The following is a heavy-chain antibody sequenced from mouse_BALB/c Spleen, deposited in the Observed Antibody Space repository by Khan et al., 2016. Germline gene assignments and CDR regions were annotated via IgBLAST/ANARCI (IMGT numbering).Heavy chain of an antibody. CDR3: ARGAS. CDR2: ILPGTDST. J-gene: IGHJ3*01. Sequence: QVQLQQSGAELMKPGASVKISCKASGYTFSRYWIEWIKERPGHGLEWIGEILPGTDSTNYNDKFKGKAAFTAESSSSTAYIQPNSLTSEDSAVYYCARGASWGQGTLVTVSA. V-gene: IGHV1-9*01. CDR1: GYTFSRYW.